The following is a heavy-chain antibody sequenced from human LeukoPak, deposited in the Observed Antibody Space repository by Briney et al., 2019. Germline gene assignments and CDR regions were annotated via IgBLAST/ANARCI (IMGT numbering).Heavy chain of an antibody. CDR1: GFTFSHFA. CDR2: ISVSGNKT. D-gene: IGHD3-10*01. J-gene: IGHJ4*02. CDR3: AKLKRVGIAPFDD. Sequence: GGSLRLSCAASGFTFSHFAMSWVHQAPGKGLHWVSTISVSGNKTYDADSVKGRFTISRDNSKNTLYLQMTGLRADDTAVYYCAKLKRVGIAPFDDWGQGTLVTVSS. V-gene: IGHV3-23*01.